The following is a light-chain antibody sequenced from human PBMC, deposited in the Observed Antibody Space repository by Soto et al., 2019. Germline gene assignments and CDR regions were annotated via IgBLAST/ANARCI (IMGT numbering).Light chain of an antibody. Sequence: EIVLTQSPGTLSLSPGERATLSCRASQSVSSAYLAWYQHKPGQPPTLLIYAASSRVTGIPDRFSGSGSGTDFTLTISRLEPEDFAVYYCQHYGSSSTWTFGQGTMVEIK. CDR2: AAS. CDR3: QHYGSSSTWT. J-gene: IGKJ1*01. CDR1: QSVSSAY. V-gene: IGKV3-20*01.